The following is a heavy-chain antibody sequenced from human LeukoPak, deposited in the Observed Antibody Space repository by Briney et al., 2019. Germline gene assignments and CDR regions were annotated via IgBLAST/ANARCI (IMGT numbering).Heavy chain of an antibody. J-gene: IGHJ4*02. CDR1: GGSISSGGYY. CDR3: ARHGSRLGYYFDY. D-gene: IGHD3-9*01. Sequence: PSETLSLTCTVSGGSISSGGYYWSWIRQHPGKGLEWIGYIYYSGSTNYNPSLESRVTISVDTSKKQFSLKLSAVTAADTAVYYCARHGSRLGYYFDYWGQGTLVTVSS. CDR2: IYYSGST. V-gene: IGHV4-61*08.